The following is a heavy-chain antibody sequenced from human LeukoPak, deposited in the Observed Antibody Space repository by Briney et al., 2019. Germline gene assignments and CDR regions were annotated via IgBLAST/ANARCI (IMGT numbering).Heavy chain of an antibody. J-gene: IGHJ3*02. CDR1: GGTFSNFA. CDR2: IIPIFGSA. Sequence: ASVRVSCKASGGTFSNFAISWVRQAPGQGLEWMGGIIPIFGSANYAQKFQGRVTITADKSTSTAYMELSSLRSEDTAVYYCAREGGSYGAAFDIWGQGTMVTVSS. V-gene: IGHV1-69*06. D-gene: IGHD1-26*01. CDR3: AREGGSYGAAFDI.